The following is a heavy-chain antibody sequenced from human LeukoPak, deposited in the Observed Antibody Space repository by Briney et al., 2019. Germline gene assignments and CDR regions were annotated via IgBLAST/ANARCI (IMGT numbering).Heavy chain of an antibody. D-gene: IGHD7-27*01. CDR1: GFTFSSYA. J-gene: IGHJ4*02. CDR2: ISGSGGST. V-gene: IGHV3-23*01. Sequence: GGSLRLSCAASGFTFSSYAMSWVRQAPGKGLEWVSAISGSGGSTYYADSVKDRFTISRDKSKNTLYLQMNSLRAEDTAVYYCVNENWGFDYWGQGTLVTVSS. CDR3: VNENWGFDY.